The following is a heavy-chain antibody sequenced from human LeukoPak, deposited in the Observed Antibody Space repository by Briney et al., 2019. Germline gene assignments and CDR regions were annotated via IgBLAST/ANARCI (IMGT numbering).Heavy chain of an antibody. V-gene: IGHV3-23*01. Sequence: GGSVRLSCAASGFTFSSYAMSWVRQAPGKGLEWVSAIGGSGGSTYYADSVKGRFTTSKDNSKNTLYLQMNTLRAEDTAVYYRTKDVYNSSGYDWFDPWGQGTLVTVSS. D-gene: IGHD3-22*01. CDR2: IGGSGGST. J-gene: IGHJ5*02. CDR1: GFTFSSYA. CDR3: TKDVYNSSGYDWFDP.